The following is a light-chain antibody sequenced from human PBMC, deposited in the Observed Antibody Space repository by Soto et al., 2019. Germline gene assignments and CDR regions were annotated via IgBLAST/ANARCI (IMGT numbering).Light chain of an antibody. CDR2: EVS. V-gene: IGLV2-14*01. Sequence: QSALTQPASVSGSPGQSITISCTGTSRDVGGYNFVSWYQKCPGKAPKLMIYEVSNRPSGVSYRFSGSKSGSTASLTISGLQAEDEADYYCSSYTDSSTLGLYVFGTGTQVTVL. CDR3: SSYTDSSTLGLYV. J-gene: IGLJ1*01. CDR1: SRDVGGYNF.